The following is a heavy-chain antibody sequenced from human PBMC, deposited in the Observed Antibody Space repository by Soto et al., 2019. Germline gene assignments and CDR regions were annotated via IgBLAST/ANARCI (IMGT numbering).Heavy chain of an antibody. V-gene: IGHV3-30-3*01. J-gene: IGHJ4*02. CDR3: ARDQSSGWYVYYFDY. Sequence: GGSLRLSCAATGFTFSSYAMHWVRQAPGKGLEWVAVISYDGSNKYYADSVKGRFTTSRDNSKNTLYLQMNSLRAEDTAVYYCARDQSSGWYVYYFDYWGQGTLVTVSS. CDR2: ISYDGSNK. CDR1: GFTFSSYA. D-gene: IGHD6-19*01.